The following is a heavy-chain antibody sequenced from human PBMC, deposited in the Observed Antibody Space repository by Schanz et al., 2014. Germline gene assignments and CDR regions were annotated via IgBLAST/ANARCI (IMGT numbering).Heavy chain of an antibody. CDR3: AKIGYGGLLNYYIDH. V-gene: IGHV3-30*18. J-gene: IGHJ4*02. CDR1: GFSFSRYG. Sequence: QIQLVESGGGVVQPGTSLRLSCTISGFSFSRYGMHWVRQAPGKGLELVAVISSDETVTYYVDSVKGRFTISRDNSKNTLYLQMSSLKTEDTAVYYCAKIGYGGLLNYYIDHWGQGTLVTVSS. D-gene: IGHD3-16*01. CDR2: ISSDETVT.